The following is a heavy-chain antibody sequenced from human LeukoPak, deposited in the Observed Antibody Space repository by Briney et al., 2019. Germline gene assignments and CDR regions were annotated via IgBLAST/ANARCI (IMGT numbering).Heavy chain of an antibody. J-gene: IGHJ5*02. CDR3: AKDPHHNIVPGYNWFDP. D-gene: IGHD2-2*01. V-gene: IGHV3-23*01. CDR2: ISGSGGST. Sequence: QPGGSLRLSCAASGFTFSSYAMSWVRQAPGKGLEWVSAISGSGGSTYYADSVKGRFTISRDNSKNTLYLQMNSLRAEDTAVYYCAKDPHHNIVPGYNWFDPWGQGTLVTVSS. CDR1: GFTFSSYA.